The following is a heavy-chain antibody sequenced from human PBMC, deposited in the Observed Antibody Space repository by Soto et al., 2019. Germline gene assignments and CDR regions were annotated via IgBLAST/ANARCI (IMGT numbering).Heavy chain of an antibody. V-gene: IGHV3-7*01. CDR2: IKQDGSEK. CDR1: GVTFSSYW. D-gene: IGHD6-13*01. Sequence: PGGSLRLSCAASGVTFSSYWMSWVRQAPGKGLEWVANIKQDGSEKNYVDSVKGRFTTSRDNAKNSLYLQMNSLRAEDTAVYYCARDPYXSPTYWGQGTLVTVSS. J-gene: IGHJ4*02. CDR3: ARDPYXSPTY.